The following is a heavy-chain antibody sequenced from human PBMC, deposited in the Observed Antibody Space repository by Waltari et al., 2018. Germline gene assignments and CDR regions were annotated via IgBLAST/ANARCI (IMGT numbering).Heavy chain of an antibody. J-gene: IGHJ2*01. CDR3: ARPKKNWYFDL. CDR2: IYHSGST. V-gene: IGHV4-38-2*01. Sequence: QVQLQESGPGLVKPSETLSLTCAVSGYSISSGYYWGWIRQPPGKGLAWIGSIYHSGSTYSNPSLKRRVTISVDTSKNQFSLKLSSVTAADTAVYYCARPKKNWYFDLWGRGTLVTVSS. CDR1: GYSISSGYY.